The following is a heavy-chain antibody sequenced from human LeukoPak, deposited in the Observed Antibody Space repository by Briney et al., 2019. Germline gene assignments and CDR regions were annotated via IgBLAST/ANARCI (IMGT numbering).Heavy chain of an antibody. CDR2: TYHSGST. V-gene: IGHV4-30-2*01. CDR3: AGNSGSNNFAFDI. D-gene: IGHD1-26*01. CDR1: GGSISSGGYS. J-gene: IGHJ3*02. Sequence: SETLSLTCAVSGGSISSGGYSWSWIRQPPGKGLEWIGYTYHSGSTYYNPSLKSRVTISVDRSKNQFSLKLSSVTAADTAVYYCAGNSGSNNFAFDIWAKGTMVTVSS.